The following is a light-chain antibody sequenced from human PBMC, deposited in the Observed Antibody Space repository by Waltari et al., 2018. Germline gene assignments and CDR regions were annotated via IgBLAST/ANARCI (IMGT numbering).Light chain of an antibody. CDR1: HSVDTS. CDR3: QQRRDWPIT. V-gene: IGKV3-11*01. CDR2: AVF. J-gene: IGKJ5*01. Sequence: EIVLTQSPATLSLSPGDRATLSCRASHSVDTSLAWYQQKLGQAPRLLIYAVFYRATGIPARFSGRGSGTDFTLTISSLEPEDFALYFCQQRRDWPITFGQGTRLEIK.